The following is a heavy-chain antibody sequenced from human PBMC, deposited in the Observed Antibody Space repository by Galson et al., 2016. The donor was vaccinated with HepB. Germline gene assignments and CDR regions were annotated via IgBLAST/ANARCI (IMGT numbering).Heavy chain of an antibody. CDR3: VRGASGWFDP. CDR1: GFSFSSHA. CDR2: IGSGGGGPT. J-gene: IGHJ5*02. D-gene: IGHD3-10*01. Sequence: SLRLSCATSGFSFSSHAFHWVRQAPGQGLEHVSAIGSGGGGPTYYADSVKGRFSVSRDNSGNTLYLQLRSLRLEDTAVYYCVRGASGWFDPWGQGTLVTVSS. V-gene: IGHV3-64D*06.